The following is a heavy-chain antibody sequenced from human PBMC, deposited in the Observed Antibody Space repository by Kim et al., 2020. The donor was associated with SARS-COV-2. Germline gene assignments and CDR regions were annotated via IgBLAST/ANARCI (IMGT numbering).Heavy chain of an antibody. D-gene: IGHD3-10*01. CDR2: INPSGGST. CDR3: ARIGRGYYGSGIVYFDY. V-gene: IGHV1-46*01. CDR1: GYTFTSYY. J-gene: IGHJ4*02. Sequence: ASVKVSCKASGYTFTSYYMHWVRQAPGQGLEWMGIINPSGGSTSYAQKFQGRVTMTRDTSTSTVYMELSSLRSEDTAVYYCARIGRGYYGSGIVYFDYWGQGTLVTVSS.